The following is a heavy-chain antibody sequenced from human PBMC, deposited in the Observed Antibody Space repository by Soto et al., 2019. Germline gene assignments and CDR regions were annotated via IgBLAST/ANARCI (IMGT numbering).Heavy chain of an antibody. V-gene: IGHV3-23*01. CDR3: AKHRGGYCSNGVCLDAFDI. J-gene: IGHJ3*02. Sequence: GGSLRLSCAASGFTFSSYAMSWVRQAPGKGLEWVSGISSSDFYTYYADSVKGRFTISRDNFKNTLYLQMNSLRAEDTAVYYCAKHRGGYCSNGVCLDAFDIWGQGTVVTVSS. CDR1: GFTFSSYA. D-gene: IGHD2-8*01. CDR2: ISSSDFYT.